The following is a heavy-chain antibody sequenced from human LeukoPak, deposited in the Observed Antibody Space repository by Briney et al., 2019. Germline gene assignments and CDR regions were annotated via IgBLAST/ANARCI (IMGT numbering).Heavy chain of an antibody. CDR2: IKQDGSEK. J-gene: IGHJ4*02. CDR3: ARGSDPYFPYYFDY. V-gene: IGHV3-7*01. Sequence: TGGPLRLSCAASGFTFSSYWMSWVRQAPGKGLEWMANIKQDGSEKYYVDSVKGRFTISRDNAKNSLYLQMNSLRAEDTAVYYCARGSDPYFPYYFDYWGQGTLVTVSS. CDR1: GFTFSSYW. D-gene: IGHD2-21*01.